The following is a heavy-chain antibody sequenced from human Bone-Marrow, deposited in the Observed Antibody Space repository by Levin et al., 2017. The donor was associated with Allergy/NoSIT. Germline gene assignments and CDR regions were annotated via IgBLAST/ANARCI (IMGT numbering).Heavy chain of an antibody. CDR3: AKTQGYYYYLDV. V-gene: IGHV3-30*18. CDR2: ISDDGSDK. CDR1: GFTFSSYG. Sequence: GGSLRLSCAASGFTFSSYGMHWVRQAPGKGLEWVAVISDDGSDKYSADSLKGRFTISRDNSKNTLYLLMTSLRTEDTAVYYCAKTQGYYYYLDVWGKGTTVTVSS. J-gene: IGHJ6*03.